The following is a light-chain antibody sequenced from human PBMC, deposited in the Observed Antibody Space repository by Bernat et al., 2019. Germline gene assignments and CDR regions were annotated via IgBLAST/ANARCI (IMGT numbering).Light chain of an antibody. J-gene: IGLJ3*02. V-gene: IGLV4-60*03. Sequence: QPVLTQSSSASASLGSSVKLTRTLSSGHSSYIIAWHQQQPGKAPRYLMKLEGSGSYNKGSGVPDRFSGSSSGADRYLTISNLQSEDEADYYCETWDSRGVFGGGTKLTVL. CDR1: SGHSSYI. CDR2: LEGSGSY. CDR3: ETWDSRGV.